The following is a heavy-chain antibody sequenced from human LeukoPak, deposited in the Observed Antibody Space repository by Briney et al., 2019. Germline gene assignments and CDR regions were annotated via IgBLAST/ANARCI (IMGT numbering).Heavy chain of an antibody. CDR1: GFTFSNAW. D-gene: IGHD3-16*02. CDR3: TTSYYDYVWGSYRYQKYYFDY. CDR2: IKSKTDGRTT. Sequence: GGSLRLSCAASGFTFSNAWMSWVRQAPGKGLGWVGRIKSKTDGRTTDYAAPVKGRFTISRDDSKNTLYLQMNSLKTEDTAVYYCTTSYYDYVWGSYRYQKYYFDYWGQGTLVTVSS. J-gene: IGHJ4*02. V-gene: IGHV3-15*01.